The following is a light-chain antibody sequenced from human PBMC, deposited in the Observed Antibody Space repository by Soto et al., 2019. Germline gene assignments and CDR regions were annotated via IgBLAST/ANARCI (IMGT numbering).Light chain of an antibody. CDR3: QQYVASPT. Sequence: EFVLTQTPGILSLSPGERATLSCTASESLSSRSLAWYQQKPGQAPRLLIYAASSRAAGIPDRFSGSGSGTSFTLTISRLEPEDVSVYYCQQYVASPTFGRGTKLEIQ. V-gene: IGKV3-20*01. CDR2: AAS. J-gene: IGKJ2*01. CDR1: ESLSSRS.